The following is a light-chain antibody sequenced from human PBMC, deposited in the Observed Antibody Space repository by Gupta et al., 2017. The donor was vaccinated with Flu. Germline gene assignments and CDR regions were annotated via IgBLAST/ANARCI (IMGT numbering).Light chain of an antibody. Sequence: SLGEGATINCKSSQSVLYSSNNKNYFAWYQQKPGQPPKLLIYWASTRESGVPDRFSGSGSGTDFTLTISSLQAEDVAVYYCQQYDSIPWTFGQGTKVDIK. CDR3: QQYDSIPWT. CDR2: WAS. V-gene: IGKV4-1*01. CDR1: QSVLYSSNNKNY. J-gene: IGKJ1*01.